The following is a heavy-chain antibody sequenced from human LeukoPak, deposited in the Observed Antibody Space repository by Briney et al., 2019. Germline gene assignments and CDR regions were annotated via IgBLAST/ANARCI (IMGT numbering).Heavy chain of an antibody. V-gene: IGHV4-61*02. D-gene: IGHD6-13*01. Sequence: SQTLSLTCTVAGGSISSGSYYWSWIRQPAGKGLEWIGRIYTSGSTNYNPSLKSRVTISVDTSKNQFSLKLSSVTAADTAVYYCARGPYSSSWYSLYFQHWGQGTLVTVSS. CDR1: GGSISSGSYY. J-gene: IGHJ1*01. CDR3: ARGPYSSSWYSLYFQH. CDR2: IYTSGST.